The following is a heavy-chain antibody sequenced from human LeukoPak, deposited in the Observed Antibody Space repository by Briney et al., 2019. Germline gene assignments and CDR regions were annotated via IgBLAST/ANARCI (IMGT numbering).Heavy chain of an antibody. CDR3: AKDRRAGSYDY. J-gene: IGHJ4*02. CDR2: ISASGDRT. Sequence: PGGSLRLSCVASGFIFSSYAMSWVRQSPGKGLEWVSSISASGDRTYYPDSVKGRFTISRDNSKNTLYLQMNSLRAEDTAVYYCAKDRRAGSYDYWGQGTLVTVSS. D-gene: IGHD3-10*01. CDR1: GFIFSSYA. V-gene: IGHV3-23*01.